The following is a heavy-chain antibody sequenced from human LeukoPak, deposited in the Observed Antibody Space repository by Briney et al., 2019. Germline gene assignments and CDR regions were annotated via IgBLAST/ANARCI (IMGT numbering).Heavy chain of an antibody. Sequence: PSETLSLTCTVSAGAISSYCWSWIRQPPGKGLEWIGYIYYSGSTNYNPSLKSRVTISVDTSKNQFSLKLSSVTAADTAVYYCARHPTYYDFWSGTPWFDPWGQGTLVTVSS. J-gene: IGHJ5*02. V-gene: IGHV4-59*08. CDR1: AGAISSYC. CDR2: IYYSGST. D-gene: IGHD3-3*01. CDR3: ARHPTYYDFWSGTPWFDP.